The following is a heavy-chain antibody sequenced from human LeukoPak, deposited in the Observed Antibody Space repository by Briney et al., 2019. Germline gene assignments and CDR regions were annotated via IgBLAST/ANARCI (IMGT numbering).Heavy chain of an antibody. CDR2: IYSGGST. CDR1: GFTVSSNY. CDR3: ARDGYSYGYRYFDY. V-gene: IGHV3-53*01. Sequence: GGSLRLSCAASGFTVSSNYMSWVRQAPGKGLEWVSVIYSGGSTYYADSVKGRFTISRDNSKNTLYLQMNSLRAEDTAVYYCARDGYSYGYRYFDYWGQGTLVTVSS. D-gene: IGHD5-18*01. J-gene: IGHJ4*02.